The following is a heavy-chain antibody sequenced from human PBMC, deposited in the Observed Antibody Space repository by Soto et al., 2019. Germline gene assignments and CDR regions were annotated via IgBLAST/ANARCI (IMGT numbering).Heavy chain of an antibody. CDR3: AHVSRKWLRFNY. J-gene: IGHJ4*02. D-gene: IGHD5-12*01. CDR1: GFSLSTSGVG. CDR2: IYWDDDK. V-gene: IGHV2-5*02. Sequence: QITLKESGPTLEKPTQTLTLTCTFSGFSLSTSGVGVGWIRQPPGKALEWLALIYWDDDKRYSPSLKSRLTITKDTSKNQVVLTMTNMDPVDTATYYCAHVSRKWLRFNYWGQGTLVTVSS.